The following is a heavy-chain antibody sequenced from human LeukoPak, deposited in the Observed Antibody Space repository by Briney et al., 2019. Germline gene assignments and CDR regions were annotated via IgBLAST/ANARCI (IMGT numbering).Heavy chain of an antibody. CDR3: VRVVSSLSIAAPY. Sequence: ASVKVSCKASGYTFTPYAMSWVRQAPGQGLAWMGLINTNTGNPTYVQGFTGRFVFSLDTPVSPAYLQITSLKDDGTDVYYFVRVVSSLSIAAPYWGQGTLVTVSP. D-gene: IGHD6-6*01. J-gene: IGHJ4*02. CDR1: GYTFTPYA. V-gene: IGHV7-4-1*02. CDR2: INTNTGNP.